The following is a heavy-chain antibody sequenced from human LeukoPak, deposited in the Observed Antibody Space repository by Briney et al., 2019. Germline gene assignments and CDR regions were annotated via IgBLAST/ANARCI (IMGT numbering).Heavy chain of an antibody. Sequence: GGSLRLSCAASGFTFNSYEMNWVRQAPGEGLEVDSYISRSGSNVYHADSAKGRFTISRHNAKNSLYLQMNSLRAEDTAVYYRARYDSSGYYYDYWGQGTLVTVSS. J-gene: IGHJ4*02. CDR1: GFTFNSYE. CDR3: ARYDSSGYYYDY. CDR2: ISRSGSNV. D-gene: IGHD3-22*01. V-gene: IGHV3-48*03.